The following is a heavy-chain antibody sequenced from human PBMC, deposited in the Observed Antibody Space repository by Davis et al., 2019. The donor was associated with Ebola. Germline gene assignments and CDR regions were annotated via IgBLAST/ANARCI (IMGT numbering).Heavy chain of an antibody. CDR3: ARGTLLWSRFDY. CDR2: INSDGSST. Sequence: GVSLKISCAASGFTFSSYEMNWVRQAPGKGLVWVSRINSDGSSTSYADSVKGRFTISRDNAKNTLYLQMNSLRAEDTAVYYCARGTLLWSRFDYWGQGTLVTVSS. CDR1: GFTFSSYE. V-gene: IGHV3-74*01. J-gene: IGHJ4*02. D-gene: IGHD3-10*01.